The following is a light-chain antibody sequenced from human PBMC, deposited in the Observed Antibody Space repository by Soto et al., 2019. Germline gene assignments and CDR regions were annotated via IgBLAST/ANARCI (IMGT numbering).Light chain of an antibody. CDR2: LEGSGSY. Sequence: QSVLTQSSSASASLGSSVKLTCTLSSGHSSYIIAWHQQQPGKAPRYLMKLEGSGSYNKGSGVPDRFSGSSSGADRYLTISNLQSEDEADYYCETWDSNTPVFGGGTQLTA. J-gene: IGLJ7*02. CDR3: ETWDSNTPV. V-gene: IGLV4-60*03. CDR1: SGHSSYI.